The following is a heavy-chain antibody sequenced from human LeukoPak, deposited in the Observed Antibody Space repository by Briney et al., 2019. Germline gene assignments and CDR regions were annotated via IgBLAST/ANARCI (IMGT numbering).Heavy chain of an antibody. CDR2: VNWNGGNS. V-gene: IGHV3-20*04. D-gene: IGHD1-26*01. J-gene: IGHJ6*03. CDR3: ARVGIYSGSYWRMSYYYMDF. Sequence: GGSLRLSCAASGFSFEDYDMSWVRQVPGKGLDWVSSVNWNGGNSGYAASVKGRFTISRDNAKNSLYLHMNSLRAEDTALYYCARVGIYSGSYWRMSYYYMDFWGKGTTVTVSS. CDR1: GFSFEDYD.